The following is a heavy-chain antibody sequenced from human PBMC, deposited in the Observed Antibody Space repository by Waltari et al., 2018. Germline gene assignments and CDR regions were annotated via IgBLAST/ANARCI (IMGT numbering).Heavy chain of an antibody. Sequence: EVQLLESGGGLVQPGGSLRLSCAASGFTFSAFAMSWLRQAPGKGLEWVSVFYSGGGSTYYADSVKGRFTISRDDSKNTLHLQMSSLRAEDTAVYYCAKGAGGYDYWGQGTLVTVSS. V-gene: IGHV3-23*03. D-gene: IGHD3-10*01. CDR3: AKGAGGYDY. CDR1: GFTFSAFA. J-gene: IGHJ4*02. CDR2: FYSGGGST.